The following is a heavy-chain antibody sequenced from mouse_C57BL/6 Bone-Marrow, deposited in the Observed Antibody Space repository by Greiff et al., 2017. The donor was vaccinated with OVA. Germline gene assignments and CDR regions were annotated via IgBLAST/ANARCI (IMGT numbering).Heavy chain of an antibody. CDR2: IDPENGDT. Sequence: EVKLVESGAELVRPGASVKLSCTASGFNIKDDYMHWVKQRPEQGLEWIGWIDPENGDTEYASKFQGKATITADTSSNTAYLQLSSLTSEDTAVYYCTLSYYYGTTLDVWGTGTTVTVSS. D-gene: IGHD1-1*01. CDR3: TLSYYYGTTLDV. CDR1: GFNIKDDY. V-gene: IGHV14-4*01. J-gene: IGHJ1*03.